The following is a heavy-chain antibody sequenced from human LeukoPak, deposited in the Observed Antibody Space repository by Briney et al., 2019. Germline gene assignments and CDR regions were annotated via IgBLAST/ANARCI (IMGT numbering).Heavy chain of an antibody. J-gene: IGHJ5*02. CDR1: GYTFTGYY. V-gene: IGHV1-2*02. CDR2: INPNSGGT. D-gene: IGHD6-6*01. CDR3: AREGSSSSYNWFAP. Sequence: ASVKVSCKASGYTFTGYYMHWVRQAPGQGLEWMGWINPNSGGTNYAQKFQGRVTMTRDTSISTAYMELSRLRSDDTAVYYCAREGSSSSYNWFAPWGQGTLVTVPS.